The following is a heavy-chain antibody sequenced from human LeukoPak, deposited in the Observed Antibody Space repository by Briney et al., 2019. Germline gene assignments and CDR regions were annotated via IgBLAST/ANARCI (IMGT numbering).Heavy chain of an antibody. CDR3: ASQSKIAAAGFGY. J-gene: IGHJ4*02. Sequence: SVKVSCKASGGTFSSYAISWVRQAPGQGLEWMGGIIPIFGTANYAQKFQGRVTITTDESTSTAYMELSSLRSEDTAVYYCASQSKIAAAGFGYWGQGTLVTVSS. CDR1: GGTFSSYA. D-gene: IGHD6-13*01. V-gene: IGHV1-69*05. CDR2: IIPIFGTA.